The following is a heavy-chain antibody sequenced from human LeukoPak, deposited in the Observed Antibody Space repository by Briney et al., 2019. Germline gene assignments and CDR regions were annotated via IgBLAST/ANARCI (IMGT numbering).Heavy chain of an antibody. D-gene: IGHD2-21*02. CDR3: ARAYCGGDCYWGIDY. CDR1: GFTFSSYE. V-gene: IGHV3-48*03. J-gene: IGHJ4*02. Sequence: PGGSLRLSCAASGFTFSSYEMNWVRQAPGKGLEWVSYISSSGSTIYYADSVKGRFTISRDNAKNSLYLQMNSLRAEDTAVYYCARAYCGGDCYWGIDYRGQGTLVTVSS. CDR2: ISSSGSTI.